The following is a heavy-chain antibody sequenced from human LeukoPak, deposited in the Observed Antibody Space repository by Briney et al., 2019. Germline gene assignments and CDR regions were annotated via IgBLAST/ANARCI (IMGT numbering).Heavy chain of an antibody. D-gene: IGHD2-2*01. V-gene: IGHV1-18*01. Sequence: ASVKVSCKASGYTFTSYGISWVRQAPGQGLEWMGWISAYNGNTNYAQKLQGRVTMTTDTSTSTAYMELRSLRSDDTAVYYCARDEGEGCSSTSCYFDYWGQGTLVTVSS. J-gene: IGHJ4*02. CDR3: ARDEGEGCSSTSCYFDY. CDR2: ISAYNGNT. CDR1: GYTFTSYG.